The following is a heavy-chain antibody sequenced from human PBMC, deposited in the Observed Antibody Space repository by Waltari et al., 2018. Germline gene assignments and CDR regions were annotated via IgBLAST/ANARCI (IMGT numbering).Heavy chain of an antibody. CDR1: GCTFSSHS. CDR3: ARATEYSWVDS. CDR2: IIPSLVIV. D-gene: IGHD5-12*01. J-gene: IGHJ4*02. V-gene: IGHV1-69*12. Sequence: QVQLVQSGAEVKKAGSSVKVSCKASGCTFSSHSIGWVRQAPGQGLEWMGGIIPSLVIVNYAPKFQGRITMTADGSTTTAYMDLSSLRSDDTAIYYCARATEYSWVDSWGQGTLVTVSS.